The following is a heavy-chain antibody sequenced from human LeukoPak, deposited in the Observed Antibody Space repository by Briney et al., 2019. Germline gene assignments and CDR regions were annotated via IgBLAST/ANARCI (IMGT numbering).Heavy chain of an antibody. CDR3: ARGLAEGCFLYYFFRVV. CDR1: GFTVSSNY. J-gene: IGHJ6*04. D-gene: IGHD2/OR15-2a*01. V-gene: IGHV3-53*01. Sequence: PGGSLRLSCAASGFTVSSNYMSWVRQAPGKGLEWVSVIYSGGSTYYADSVKGRFTISRDNSKNTLYLQMNSLRAEDTAVYYCARGLAEGCFLYYFFRVVWRKGPTVPVSS. CDR2: IYSGGST.